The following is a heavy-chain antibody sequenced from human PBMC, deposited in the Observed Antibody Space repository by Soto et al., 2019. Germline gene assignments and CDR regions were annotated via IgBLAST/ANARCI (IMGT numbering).Heavy chain of an antibody. J-gene: IGHJ6*04. CDR3: TRDDVHYNGDRYYGVPMDV. CDR1: GFSVSSKY. Sequence: EVQLVESGGDLVQPGGSLRLSCAASGFSVSSKYMSWVRQAPGKGLEWVSLIQSGGTTYYAGSVKGRFTISRDYSEYTLFLQMHSLRVKDTAVYYCTRDDVHYNGDRYYGVPMDVWGEGTTVTVSA. D-gene: IGHD2-8*01. V-gene: IGHV3-66*01. CDR2: IQSGGTT.